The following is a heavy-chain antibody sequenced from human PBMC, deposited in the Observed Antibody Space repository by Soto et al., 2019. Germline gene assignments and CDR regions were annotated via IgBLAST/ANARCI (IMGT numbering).Heavy chain of an antibody. D-gene: IGHD3-22*01. CDR3: ARSPDSSGYYPRWYYYGMDG. V-gene: IGHV4-39*01. CDR2: IHYSGST. Sequence: SETLSLTCTVSGGSISSSSYYWGRIRQPPGKGLEWIGSIHYSGSTYYNPSLKSRITISVDTSKNQFSLKLSSVTAADTAVYYCARSPDSSGYYPRWYYYGMDGWGQGTTVTVSS. CDR1: GGSISSSSYY. J-gene: IGHJ6*02.